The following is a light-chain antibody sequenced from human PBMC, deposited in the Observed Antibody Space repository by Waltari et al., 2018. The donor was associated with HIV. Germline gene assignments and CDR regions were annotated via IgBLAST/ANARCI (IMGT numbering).Light chain of an antibody. CDR1: NIGSTT. CDR3: HVWDSSSAHVV. Sequence: SYVLTQSPSVSVAPGHPARTTCGADNIGSTTMHSYQQKPGQAPLLVVYDDPDRPPGIPERISGSNSGNTATLTISAVEAGDEADYYCHVWDSSSAHVVFGGGTKVTVL. J-gene: IGLJ2*01. V-gene: IGLV3-21*02. CDR2: DDP.